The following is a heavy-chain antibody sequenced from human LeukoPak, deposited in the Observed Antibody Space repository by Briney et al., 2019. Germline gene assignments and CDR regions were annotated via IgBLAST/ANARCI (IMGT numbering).Heavy chain of an antibody. D-gene: IGHD2-2*01. V-gene: IGHV3-48*02. CDR3: ARDHCSSTSCYWFDP. Sequence: PGGSLRLSCAASGFSFSSYGMNWVRQAPGKGLEWVSYISSSSSTIYYADSVKGRFTISRDNAKNSVHLQMNSLRDEDTAVYYCARDHCSSTSCYWFDPWGQGTLVTVSS. J-gene: IGHJ5*02. CDR1: GFSFSSYG. CDR2: ISSSSSTI.